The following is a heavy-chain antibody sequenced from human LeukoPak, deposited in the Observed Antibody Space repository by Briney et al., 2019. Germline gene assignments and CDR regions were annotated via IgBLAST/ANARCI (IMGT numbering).Heavy chain of an antibody. Sequence: GGSLRLSCAASGFTFSSYWMSWVRQAPGKGLEWVANIKQDGSEKYYVDSVKGRFTISRDNAKNSLYLQMNSLRAEDTAVYYCARAPKGYQLWFDPWGQGTPVTVSS. D-gene: IGHD2-2*01. CDR2: IKQDGSEK. CDR3: ARAPKGYQLWFDP. V-gene: IGHV3-7*01. J-gene: IGHJ5*02. CDR1: GFTFSSYW.